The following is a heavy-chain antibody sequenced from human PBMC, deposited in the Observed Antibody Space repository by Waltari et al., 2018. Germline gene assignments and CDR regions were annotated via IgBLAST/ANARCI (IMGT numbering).Heavy chain of an antibody. J-gene: IGHJ4*02. V-gene: IGHV4-59*01. D-gene: IGHD3-10*01. CDR3: ARGGDGSGSEDFDY. CDR1: GGSISIYY. CDR2: VSYSGNT. Sequence: PLQEPGPRLVKASETLSLTCTVSGGSISIYYWSWIRQTPEKGLEWIGYVSYSGNTYYNPALKSRVTISVDTTKNQFSLNLRSMATADTAVYYCARGGDGSGSEDFDYWGQGTLVTVSS.